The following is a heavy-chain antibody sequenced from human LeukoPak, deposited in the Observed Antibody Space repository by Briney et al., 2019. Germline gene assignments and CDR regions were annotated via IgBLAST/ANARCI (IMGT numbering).Heavy chain of an antibody. CDR1: GGSISSSSYY. Sequence: PSETLFLTCTVSGGSISSSSYYWGWIRQPPGKGLERIGSIYYSGSTYYNPSLKSRVTISVDTSKNQFSLKLSSVTAADTAVYYCVRQGGVVAAGRVKGYFDYWGQGTLVTVSS. CDR2: IYYSGST. CDR3: VRQGGVVAAGRVKGYFDY. V-gene: IGHV4-39*01. J-gene: IGHJ4*02. D-gene: IGHD6-13*01.